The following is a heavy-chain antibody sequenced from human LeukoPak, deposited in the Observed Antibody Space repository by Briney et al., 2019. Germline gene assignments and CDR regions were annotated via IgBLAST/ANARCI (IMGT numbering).Heavy chain of an antibody. Sequence: SETLSLTCTVSGGSISSSSYYWGWIRQPPGKGLEWIGSIYYSGSTYYNPSLKSRVTISVDTSKNQFSLKLSSVTAADTAVYYCARTSSGSYYGIDFDYWGQGTLVTVSS. J-gene: IGHJ4*02. V-gene: IGHV4-39*07. CDR2: IYYSGST. CDR1: GGSISSSSYY. D-gene: IGHD1-26*01. CDR3: ARTSSGSYYGIDFDY.